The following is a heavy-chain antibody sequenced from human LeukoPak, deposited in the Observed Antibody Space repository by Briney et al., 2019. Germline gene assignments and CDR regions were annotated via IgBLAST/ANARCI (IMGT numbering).Heavy chain of an antibody. J-gene: IGHJ4*02. CDR1: GFSFRSYG. Sequence: GGSLRLSCAASGFSFRSYGMHWVRQAPGKGLEWVAVIWHDGTNKYYADSVKGRFTISRDNSKKMLYLQMNSLRAEDTAVYYCATLRSDSSGWYYFDYWGQGTLVTVSS. CDR3: ATLRSDSSGWYYFDY. D-gene: IGHD6-19*01. CDR2: IWHDGTNK. V-gene: IGHV3-33*01.